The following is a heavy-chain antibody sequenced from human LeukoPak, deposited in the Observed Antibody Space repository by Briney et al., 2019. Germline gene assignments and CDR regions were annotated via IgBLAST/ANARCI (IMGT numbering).Heavy chain of an antibody. V-gene: IGHV3-53*01. CDR1: GFTVSNNY. CDR2: IYSGDNT. CDR3: AREASGSFFAS. Sequence: PGGSLRLSCVVSGFTVSNNYMSWVRQTPGKGLEWVSVIYSGDNTYYADSVKGRFTISRDNSENTLYLQMNSLRAEDTAVYYCAREASGSFFASWGQGTLVTVSS. D-gene: IGHD1-26*01. J-gene: IGHJ4*02.